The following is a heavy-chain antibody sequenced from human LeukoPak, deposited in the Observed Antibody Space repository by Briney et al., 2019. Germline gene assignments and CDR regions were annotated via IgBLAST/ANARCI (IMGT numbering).Heavy chain of an antibody. J-gene: IGHJ4*02. CDR3: ARDVNGGNFDY. Sequence: GGSLRLSCAASGFTFSSYAMSWVRQAPGRGLEWVSLISGSGGSTHHADSVKGRFTISRDNSKNTLYLQMNSLRAEDTAVYYCARDVNGGNFDYWGQGTLVTVSS. CDR2: ISGSGGST. V-gene: IGHV3-23*01. CDR1: GFTFSSYA. D-gene: IGHD4-23*01.